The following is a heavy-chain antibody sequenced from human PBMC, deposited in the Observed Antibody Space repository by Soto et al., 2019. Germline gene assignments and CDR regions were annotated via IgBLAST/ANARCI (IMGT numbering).Heavy chain of an antibody. CDR1: GFTFSSYE. Sequence: GGSLRLSCAASGFTFSSYEMNWVRQAPGKGLEWVSYISSSGSTIYYADSVKGRSTISRDNAKNSLYLQMNSLRAEDTAVYYCARDGDYDILTGPLYWGQGTLVTVSS. CDR3: ARDGDYDILTGPLY. V-gene: IGHV3-48*03. J-gene: IGHJ4*02. CDR2: ISSSGSTI. D-gene: IGHD3-9*01.